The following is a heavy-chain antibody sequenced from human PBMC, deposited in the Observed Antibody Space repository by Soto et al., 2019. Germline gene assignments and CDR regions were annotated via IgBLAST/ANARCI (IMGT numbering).Heavy chain of an antibody. Sequence: SEPLSLTCRVLGGSISSSSSYWGCVRQPPGKGLEWNGSVYYSGSTYYNPSLKSRVTISVDTSKNQFSLKLSSVTAADTAVYYCAGGPVTTFDYWGQGTLVTVSS. J-gene: IGHJ4*02. D-gene: IGHD4-17*01. CDR2: VYYSGST. CDR1: GGSISSSSSY. V-gene: IGHV4-39*07. CDR3: AGGPVTTFDY.